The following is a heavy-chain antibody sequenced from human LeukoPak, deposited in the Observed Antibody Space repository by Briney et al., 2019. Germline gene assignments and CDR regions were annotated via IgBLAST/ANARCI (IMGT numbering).Heavy chain of an antibody. V-gene: IGHV3-23*01. CDR3: AKESHDSSGWDFDY. J-gene: IGHJ4*02. Sequence: GGSLRLSCEASGFTFSSYAMSWVRQAPGKGLEWVSAISGSGGSTYYADSVKGRFTISRDNSKNTLYLQMNSLRAEDTAVFYCAKESHDSSGWDFDYWGQGTLVTVSS. CDR1: GFTFSSYA. D-gene: IGHD3-22*01. CDR2: ISGSGGST.